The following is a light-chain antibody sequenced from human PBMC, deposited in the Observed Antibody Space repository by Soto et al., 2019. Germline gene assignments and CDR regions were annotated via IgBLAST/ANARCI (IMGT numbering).Light chain of an antibody. Sequence: EIVLTQSPGTLSLSPGERATLSCRASEFLSSSYLVWYQQKPGQAPRLLIYAASRRATGIPDRFSGSGSATEYTLTINTLEPADFAVYYCQQHGTFGQGTKLEIK. CDR3: QQHGT. J-gene: IGKJ2*01. V-gene: IGKV3-20*01. CDR2: AAS. CDR1: EFLSSSY.